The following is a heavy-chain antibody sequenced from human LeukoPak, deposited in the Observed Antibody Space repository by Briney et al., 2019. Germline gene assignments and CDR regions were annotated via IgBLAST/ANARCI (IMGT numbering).Heavy chain of an antibody. CDR3: ARGYGTFDF. CDR1: GGYISSGGYS. V-gene: IGHV4-30-2*01. CDR2: IYHSGST. Sequence: ASQTLSLNCAVSGGYISSGGYSWSWIRQPPGKGLEWMGYIYHSGSTYYNPSLKSRVTMSVDRSKNHFSLKLNSVTAADTAVYYCARGYGTFDFWGQGILVTVSS. J-gene: IGHJ4*02. D-gene: IGHD5-18*01.